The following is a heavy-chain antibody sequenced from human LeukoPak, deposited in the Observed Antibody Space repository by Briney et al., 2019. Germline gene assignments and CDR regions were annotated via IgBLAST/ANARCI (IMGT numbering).Heavy chain of an antibody. CDR2: IGTSSTTI. D-gene: IGHD6-25*01. J-gene: IGHJ6*03. V-gene: IGHV3-48*01. Sequence: GGSLRLPCAASGFTFSSYTMNWVRQPPGKGLEWVSNIGTSSTTIYYADSVKGRFTISRDNAKNSLYLQMNSLRADDTAVYYCARFAAGGSYYYMDVWGKGTTVTVSS. CDR3: ARFAAGGSYYYMDV. CDR1: GFTFSSYT.